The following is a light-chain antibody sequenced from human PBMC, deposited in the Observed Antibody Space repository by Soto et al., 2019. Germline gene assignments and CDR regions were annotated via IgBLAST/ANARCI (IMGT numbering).Light chain of an antibody. CDR2: DAA. Sequence: GESVTIACEASQTISSRLAWHQQKPGKAPKLLIYDAARLARGIPATFSGRGAGREYTLTISSLQSQDVAVYYCQQYNNWPPWTCGQGTQVDIK. CDR1: QTISSR. V-gene: IGKV1-5*01. J-gene: IGKJ1*01. CDR3: QQYNNWPPWT.